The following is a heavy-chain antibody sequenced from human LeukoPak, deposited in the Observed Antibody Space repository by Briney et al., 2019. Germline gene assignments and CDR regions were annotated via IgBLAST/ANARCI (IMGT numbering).Heavy chain of an antibody. CDR2: ISSSSSYI. Sequence: GGSLRLSCAASGFTFSSYSMNWVRQAPGKGLEWVSSISSSSSYIYYADSVKGRFTISRDNAKNSLYLQMNSLRAEGTAVYYCARVYCSSTSCYMANNWNYGDYWGQGTLVTVSS. CDR3: ARVYCSSTSCYMANNWNYGDY. D-gene: IGHD2-2*02. V-gene: IGHV3-21*01. J-gene: IGHJ4*02. CDR1: GFTFSSYS.